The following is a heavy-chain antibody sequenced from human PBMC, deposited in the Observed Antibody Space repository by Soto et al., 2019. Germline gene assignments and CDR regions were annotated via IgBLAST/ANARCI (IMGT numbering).Heavy chain of an antibody. V-gene: IGHV4-30-2*01. CDR1: GGSISSGGYS. CDR3: ARGDYSNPNWFGP. J-gene: IGHJ5*02. Sequence: SETLSLTCAVSGGSISSGGYSWSWIRQPPGKGLEWIGYIYHSGSTYYNPSLKSRVTISVDRSKNQFSLKLSSVTAADTAVYYCARGDYSNPNWFGPWGQGTLVTVSS. D-gene: IGHD4-4*01. CDR2: IYHSGST.